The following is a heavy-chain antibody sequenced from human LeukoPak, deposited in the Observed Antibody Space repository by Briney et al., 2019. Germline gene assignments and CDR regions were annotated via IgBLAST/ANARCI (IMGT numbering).Heavy chain of an antibody. CDR3: AREFSIFGVVPPWEYYYYYMDA. Sequence: GGSLRLSCAASGFTFSSYGMHWVRQAPGKGLEWVAFIRYDGSNKYYADSVKGRFTISRDNSKNTLYLQMNSLRAEDTAVYYCAREFSIFGVVPPWEYYYYYMDAWGKGTTVTVSS. V-gene: IGHV3-30*02. J-gene: IGHJ6*03. CDR2: IRYDGSNK. D-gene: IGHD3-3*01. CDR1: GFTFSSYG.